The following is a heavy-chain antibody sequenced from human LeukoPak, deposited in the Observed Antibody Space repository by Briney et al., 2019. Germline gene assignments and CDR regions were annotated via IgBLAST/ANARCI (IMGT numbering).Heavy chain of an antibody. J-gene: IGHJ3*02. CDR3: ARDTGEWSSDAFGI. V-gene: IGHV1-18*01. D-gene: IGHD3-3*01. CDR2: ISAYNGNT. CDR1: GYTFTSYG. Sequence: ASVKVSCKASGYTFTSYGISWVRQAPGQGLEWMGWISAYNGNTNYAQKLQGRVTMTTDTSTSTAYMELRSLRSDDTAVYYCARDTGEWSSDAFGIWGQGTMVTVSS.